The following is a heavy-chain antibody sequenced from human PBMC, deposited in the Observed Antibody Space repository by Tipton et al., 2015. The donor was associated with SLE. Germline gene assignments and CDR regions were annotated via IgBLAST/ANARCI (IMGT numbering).Heavy chain of an antibody. CDR2: IFGSGGST. D-gene: IGHD3-10*01. Sequence: SLRLSCAASGFTFSSYAMTWVRQAPGKGLEWVSTIFGSGGSTYYADSVKGHFTVSRDNSKNTLYLQMNSLRAEDTAVYYCAKDRGGTLDTNAFDIWGQGTMVTVSS. CDR1: GFTFSSYA. J-gene: IGHJ3*02. V-gene: IGHV3-23*01. CDR3: AKDRGGTLDTNAFDI.